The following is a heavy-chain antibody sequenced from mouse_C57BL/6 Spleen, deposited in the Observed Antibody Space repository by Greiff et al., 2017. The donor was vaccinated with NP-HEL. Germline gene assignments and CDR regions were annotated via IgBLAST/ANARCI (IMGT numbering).Heavy chain of an antibody. D-gene: IGHD1-1*01. Sequence: QVQLQQPGAELVWPGTSVKLSCKASGYTFTSYWMHWVKQRPGQGLEWIGVIDPSDSYTNYNQKFKGKATLTVDTSSSTAYMQLSSLTSEASAVYYCARSGYYGSSYAWFAYWGQGTLVTVSA. CDR3: ARSGYYGSSYAWFAY. V-gene: IGHV1-59*01. CDR1: GYTFTSYW. J-gene: IGHJ3*01. CDR2: IDPSDSYT.